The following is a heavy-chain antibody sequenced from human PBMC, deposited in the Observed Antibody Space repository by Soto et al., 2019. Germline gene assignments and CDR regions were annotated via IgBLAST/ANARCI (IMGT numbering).Heavy chain of an antibody. Sequence: SETLSLTCTVSGGSISSGDYYWSWIRQPPGKGLEWIGYIYYSGSTYYNPSLKSRVTISVDTSKNQFSLKLSSVTAADTVVYYCARYNYDRSGYGIFQHWGQGTLVTVSS. V-gene: IGHV4-30-4*01. D-gene: IGHD3-22*01. CDR1: GGSISSGDYY. CDR3: ARYNYDRSGYGIFQH. J-gene: IGHJ1*01. CDR2: IYYSGST.